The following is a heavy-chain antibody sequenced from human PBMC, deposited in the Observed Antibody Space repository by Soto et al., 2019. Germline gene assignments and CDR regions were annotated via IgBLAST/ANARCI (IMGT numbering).Heavy chain of an antibody. V-gene: IGHV6-1*01. CDR2: TYYRSKWYH. J-gene: IGHJ3*02. D-gene: IGHD2-15*01. Sequence: SQTLALACGISGANVSSDYAAWNWIRHSPSRGLEWLGRTYYRSKWYHDYAVSVKSRITIYPDTSKNQISLQLTSVTPEDTAVYYCAGEDNHDTFDIWGQGTMVTV. CDR3: AGEDNHDTFDI. CDR1: GANVSSDYAA.